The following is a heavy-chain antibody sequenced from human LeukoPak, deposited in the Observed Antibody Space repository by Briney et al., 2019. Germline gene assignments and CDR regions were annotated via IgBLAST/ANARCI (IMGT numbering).Heavy chain of an antibody. CDR2: ISAYSGDT. V-gene: IGHV1-18*01. Sequence: ASVKVSFKTSGYTFTDCGMSWVRQAPGQGLEWMGWISAYSGDTNYAHNLQGRVTMTTDTSTSTAYMELRSLRSDDTAMYYCARGRPSDFWGQGTLVTVSS. J-gene: IGHJ4*02. D-gene: IGHD3-3*01. CDR1: GYTFTDCG. CDR3: ARGRPSDF.